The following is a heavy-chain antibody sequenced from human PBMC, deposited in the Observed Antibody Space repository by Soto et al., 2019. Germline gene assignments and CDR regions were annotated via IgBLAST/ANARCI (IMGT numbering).Heavy chain of an antibody. J-gene: IGHJ6*02. D-gene: IGHD2-2*01. CDR3: AGSLGPRYQLVYNYRYGMDV. Sequence: QVQLVQSGAEVKKPGSSVKVSCKASGGTFSSFAISWVRQAPGQGLEWMGGIIPIFNMANYAQKFQGKVTITADESTSTAFMEMSSLRSEDTAVFYCAGSLGPRYQLVYNYRYGMDVWGQGTTVTVSS. V-gene: IGHV1-69*12. CDR1: GGTFSSFA. CDR2: IIPIFNMA.